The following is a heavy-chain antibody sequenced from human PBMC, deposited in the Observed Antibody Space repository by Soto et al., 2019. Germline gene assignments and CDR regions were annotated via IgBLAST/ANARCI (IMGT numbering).Heavy chain of an antibody. CDR3: ARDITYYDILTPGGVRALQYYYYYYGMDV. V-gene: IGHV3-30-3*01. CDR2: ISYDGSNK. Sequence: QVQLVESGGGVVQPGRSLRLSCAASGFTFSSYAMHWVRQAPGKGLEWVAVISYDGSNKYYADSVKGRFTISRDNSKNTLYLQMNSLRAEDTAVYYCARDITYYDILTPGGVRALQYYYYYYGMDVWGQGTTVTVSS. CDR1: GFTFSSYA. D-gene: IGHD3-9*01. J-gene: IGHJ6*02.